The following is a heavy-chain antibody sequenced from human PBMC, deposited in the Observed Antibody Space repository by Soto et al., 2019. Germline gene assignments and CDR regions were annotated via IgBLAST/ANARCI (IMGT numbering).Heavy chain of an antibody. D-gene: IGHD4-17*01. V-gene: IGHV1-69*13. J-gene: IGHJ6*02. Sequence: GASVKVSCKASGGTFSSYAISWVRQAPGQGLEWMGGIIPIFGTANYAQKFQGRVTITADESTSTAYMELSSLRSEDTAVYYCASTVSGERDVWGQGTTVTVSS. CDR3: ASTVSGERDV. CDR2: IIPIFGTA. CDR1: GGTFSSYA.